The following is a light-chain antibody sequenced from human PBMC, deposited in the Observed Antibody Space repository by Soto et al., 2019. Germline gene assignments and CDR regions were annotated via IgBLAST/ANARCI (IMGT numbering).Light chain of an antibody. CDR2: DVT. V-gene: IGLV2-14*03. Sequence: QSALTQPASVSGSPAQSITISCSGTSSDIGAFNYVSWYQHHPGKAPKVLIYDVTNRPSGISYRFSASKSGNTASLTISGLQPEDEAHYFCSSYTVTSSVIFGGGTKLT. CDR1: SSDIGAFNY. CDR3: SSYTVTSSVI. J-gene: IGLJ2*01.